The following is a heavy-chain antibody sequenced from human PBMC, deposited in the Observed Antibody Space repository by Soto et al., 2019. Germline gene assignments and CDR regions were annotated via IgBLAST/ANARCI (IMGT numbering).Heavy chain of an antibody. CDR1: GFTFSGYG. J-gene: IGHJ4*02. D-gene: IGHD3-3*01. CDR3: VKDGSLEVPDVPLEEYYFDH. V-gene: IGHV3-30*18. Sequence: GGSLRLSCAASGFTFSGYGMHWVRQAPGKGLEWVAVISYHGRNKYYVDSVKGRFTISRDDSKNTLYLQMDSVRAEDTAVYYCVKDGSLEVPDVPLEEYYFDHWGQGTLVTVSS. CDR2: ISYHGRNK.